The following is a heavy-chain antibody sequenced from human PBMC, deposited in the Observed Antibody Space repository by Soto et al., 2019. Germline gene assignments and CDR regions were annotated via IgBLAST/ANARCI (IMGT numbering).Heavy chain of an antibody. J-gene: IGHJ5*02. D-gene: IGHD6-19*01. Sequence: SETLCLTCTVSGGSISSYYWSWIRQPPGKGLEWIGYIYYSGSTNYNPSLKSRVTISVDTSKNQFSLKLSSVTAAETAVYYCASLPPGAGVGDGWFDPWGQGTLVTVSS. CDR2: IYYSGST. CDR3: ASLPPGAGVGDGWFDP. V-gene: IGHV4-59*01. CDR1: GGSISSYY.